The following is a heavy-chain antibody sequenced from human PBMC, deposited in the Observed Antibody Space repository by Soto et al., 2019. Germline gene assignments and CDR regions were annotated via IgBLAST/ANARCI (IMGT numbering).Heavy chain of an antibody. CDR3: ASHYDMWSGYLSPVDY. CDR2: IDTSGTKI. D-gene: IGHD3-3*01. CDR1: GYTFSDYY. J-gene: IGHJ4*02. V-gene: IGHV3-11*01. Sequence: QVQLVESGGDLVKPGGSLRLSGAASGYTFSDYYMSWIRQAPGKGLEWISYIDTSGTKIYYADSVKGRFTITRDNAKNSLYLEMNSLRDEDTAVYYCASHYDMWSGYLSPVDYWGQGTLVNVSS.